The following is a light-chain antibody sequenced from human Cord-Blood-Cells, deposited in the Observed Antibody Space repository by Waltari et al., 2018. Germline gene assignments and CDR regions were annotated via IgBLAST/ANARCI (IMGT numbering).Light chain of an antibody. CDR1: QGISSY. CDR3: QQYYSYPHT. Sequence: AIRMTQSPSSLSASTGDRVTITCRASQGISSYLAWYQQKPGKAPKILIYAASTLQRGVPSRFSGSGSGTDFTLTISCLQSEDFATYYCQQYYSYPHTFGGGTKVEIK. CDR2: AAS. V-gene: IGKV1-8*01. J-gene: IGKJ4*01.